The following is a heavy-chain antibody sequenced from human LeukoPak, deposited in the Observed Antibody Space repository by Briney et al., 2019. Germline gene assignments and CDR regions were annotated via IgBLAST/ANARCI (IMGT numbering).Heavy chain of an antibody. V-gene: IGHV1-8*01. CDR2: MNPNSGNT. CDR1: GYTFTSYD. Sequence: ASVKVSCKASGYTFTSYDINWVRQATGQGLEWMGWMNPNSGNTGYAQKFQGRVTMTRNTSISTAYMELSTLRSEDTAVYYCARVSRAFYDSSDSDAFDIWGQGTMVTVSS. D-gene: IGHD3-22*01. CDR3: ARVSRAFYDSSDSDAFDI. J-gene: IGHJ3*02.